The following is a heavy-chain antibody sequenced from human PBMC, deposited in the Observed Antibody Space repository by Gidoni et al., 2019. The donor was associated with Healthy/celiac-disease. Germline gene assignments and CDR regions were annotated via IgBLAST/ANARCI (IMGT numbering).Heavy chain of an antibody. J-gene: IGHJ3*02. CDR1: AGSILTSSYY. CDR2: LYYSGST. Sequence: QLQLQESGPGLVKPSETLSLTCTVSAGSILTSSYYWGWLRQPPGKGLEWIGSLYYSGSTYYNPSRKSRVTISVDTSKNQFSLKLSSVTAADTAVYYCATPTGQLWFHLGNDAFDIWGQGTMVTVSS. V-gene: IGHV4-39*01. CDR3: ATPTGQLWFHLGNDAFDI. D-gene: IGHD5-18*01.